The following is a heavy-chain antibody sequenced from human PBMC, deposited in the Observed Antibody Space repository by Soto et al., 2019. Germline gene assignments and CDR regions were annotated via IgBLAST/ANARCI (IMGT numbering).Heavy chain of an antibody. Sequence: GGSLRLSCAASGFTFSSYSMNWVRQAPGKGLEWVSSISSSSSYIYYADSVKGRFTISRDNAKNSLYLQMNSLRAEDTAVYYCARAAPFGGFGEFDYWGQGTLVTVSS. D-gene: IGHD3-10*01. J-gene: IGHJ4*02. V-gene: IGHV3-21*01. CDR1: GFTFSSYS. CDR2: ISSSSSYI. CDR3: ARAAPFGGFGEFDY.